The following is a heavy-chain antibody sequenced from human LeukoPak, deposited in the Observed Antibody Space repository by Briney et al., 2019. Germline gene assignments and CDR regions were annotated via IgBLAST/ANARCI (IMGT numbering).Heavy chain of an antibody. Sequence: GGSLRLSYAASGFTLRSHDVHWVRQATGRGLEWVSGIGIAGDTYYLASVKGRFTVSRENAKNSLYLQMSSLRAGDTAVYFCARVFLSAFDVWGHGTMVTVSS. CDR3: ARVFLSAFDV. CDR2: IGIAGDT. V-gene: IGHV3-13*04. J-gene: IGHJ3*01. CDR1: GFTLRSHD. D-gene: IGHD2/OR15-2a*01.